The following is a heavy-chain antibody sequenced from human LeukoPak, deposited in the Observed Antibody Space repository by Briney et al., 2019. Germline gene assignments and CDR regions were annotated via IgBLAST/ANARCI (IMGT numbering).Heavy chain of an antibody. CDR1: GFDLSNYN. Sequence: GMSLRLSCKTSGFDLSNYNMHWVRQAPGKGLEWVTVIRYDGSNRYSADSVKGRISISRDTSENTVSLQINNVKVDDTATYFCARGTGAKRYYFDFWGRGVRVTVSS. J-gene: IGHJ4*02. V-gene: IGHV3-33*01. CDR2: IRYDGSNR. CDR3: ARGTGAKRYYFDF.